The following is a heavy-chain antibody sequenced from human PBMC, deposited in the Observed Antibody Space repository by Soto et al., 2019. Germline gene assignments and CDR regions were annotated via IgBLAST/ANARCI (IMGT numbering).Heavy chain of an antibody. J-gene: IGHJ2*01. CDR1: GYTFTSYD. Sequence: QVQLVQSGAEVKKPGASVKVSCKASGYTFTSYDINCVRQAAGQGLEWIGWMNPNSCKAVYAQKFQGRVTMAGNTSISTAYMELSSLRSDDTAVYFCARGLVVVSATYWYFDLWGRGTLVTVSS. D-gene: IGHD2-15*01. CDR2: MNPNSCKA. V-gene: IGHV1-8*01. CDR3: ARGLVVVSATYWYFDL.